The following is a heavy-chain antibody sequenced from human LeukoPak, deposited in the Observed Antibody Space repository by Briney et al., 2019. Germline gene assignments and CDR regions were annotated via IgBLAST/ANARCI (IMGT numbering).Heavy chain of an antibody. D-gene: IGHD5-24*01. Sequence: GGSLRLSCAASGFTVSSNYMSWVRQAPGKGLEWVSVIYSGGSTYYADSVKGRFTISRDNAKNSLYLQMNSLRDGDTAVYYCARGQFRVDYWGQGTLVTVSS. CDR1: GFTVSSNY. CDR3: ARGQFRVDY. V-gene: IGHV3-66*01. J-gene: IGHJ4*02. CDR2: IYSGGST.